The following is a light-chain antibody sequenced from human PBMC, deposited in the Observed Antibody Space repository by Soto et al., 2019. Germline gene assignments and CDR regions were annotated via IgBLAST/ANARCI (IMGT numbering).Light chain of an antibody. V-gene: IGLV3-21*02. J-gene: IGLJ1*01. Sequence: SSVLTQPPSVSVAPGQTARITCGGNRIGSKSVQWYEQKAGQAPVLVDYDDSDRPSGIPGRFSGSKSGNTATLTISDVGAGDDADYYCQVWDSSRDHYVFGPGTKVTVL. CDR1: RIGSKS. CDR3: QVWDSSRDHYV. CDR2: DDS.